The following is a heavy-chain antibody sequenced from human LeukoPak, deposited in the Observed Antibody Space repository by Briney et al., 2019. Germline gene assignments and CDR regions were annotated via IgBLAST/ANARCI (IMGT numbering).Heavy chain of an antibody. J-gene: IGHJ4*02. CDR2: IKQDGSEK. V-gene: IGHV3-7*01. D-gene: IGHD1-26*01. CDR3: ASGGGSYVYYFDY. CDR1: GFTFSSYW. Sequence: GGSLRLSCAASGFTFSSYWMSWVRQAPGKGLEWVANIKQDGSEKYYVDSVKGRFTISRDNAKNSLYLQMNSLRAEDTAVYYCASGGGSYVYYFDYWGQGTLVTVSS.